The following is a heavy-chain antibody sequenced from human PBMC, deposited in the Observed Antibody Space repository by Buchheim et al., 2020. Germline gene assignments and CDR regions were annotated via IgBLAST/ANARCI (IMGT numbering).Heavy chain of an antibody. J-gene: IGHJ4*02. CDR2: IHSTGPT. Sequence: QVQLQESGPGLVKPSQTLSLTCTVSGGSISSGDYYWSWIRLLPGKGLDWIGYIHSTGPTYYNPSLKSRLTISLDSPNNQFSLKLTSVTAADTAVYYCAREGTTGGDIWGQGTL. D-gene: IGHD1-1*01. V-gene: IGHV4-31*03. CDR1: GGSISSGDYY. CDR3: AREGTTGGDI.